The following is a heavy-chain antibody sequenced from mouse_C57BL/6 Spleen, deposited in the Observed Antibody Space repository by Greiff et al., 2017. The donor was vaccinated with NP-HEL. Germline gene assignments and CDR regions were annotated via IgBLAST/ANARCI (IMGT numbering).Heavy chain of an antibody. CDR2: IWGVGST. V-gene: IGHV2-6*01. CDR1: GFSLTSYG. Sequence: VQRVESGPGLVAPSQSLSITCTVSGFSLTSYGVDWVRQSPGKGLEWLGVIWGVGSTNYNSALKSRLSISKDNSKSQVFLKMNSLQTDDTAMYYCATLSGGAMDYWGQGTSVTVSS. J-gene: IGHJ4*01. CDR3: ATLSGGAMDY.